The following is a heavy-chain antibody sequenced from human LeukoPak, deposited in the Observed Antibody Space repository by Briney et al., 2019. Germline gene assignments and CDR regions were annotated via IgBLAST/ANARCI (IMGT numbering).Heavy chain of an antibody. V-gene: IGHV3-23*01. Sequence: GSLRLSCAASGFTFSTYAMSRVRQAPGKGLEWVSAVRGSGTDTYYADSVKGRFTISRDNSKNTLYLQMNSLRAEDTAIYYCAKTSCANSAYDSPFDYWGQGTLVTVSS. CDR1: GFTFSTYA. CDR3: AKTSCANSAYDSPFDY. CDR2: VRGSGTDT. J-gene: IGHJ4*02. D-gene: IGHD5-12*01.